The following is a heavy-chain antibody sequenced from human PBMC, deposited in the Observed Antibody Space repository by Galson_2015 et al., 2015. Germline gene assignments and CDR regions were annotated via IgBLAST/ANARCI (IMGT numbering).Heavy chain of an antibody. CDR2: IGTAGDT. Sequence: SLRLSCAASGFTFSSYDMNWVRHAPGKGLEWVSAIGTAGDTYYPGSVKGRFTISRENAKNSLYLQMNSLRAGDTAVYYCARSMVRGVPSVDYYGMDVWGQ. J-gene: IGHJ6*02. D-gene: IGHD3-10*01. CDR3: ARSMVRGVPSVDYYGMDV. V-gene: IGHV3-13*01. CDR1: GFTFSSYD.